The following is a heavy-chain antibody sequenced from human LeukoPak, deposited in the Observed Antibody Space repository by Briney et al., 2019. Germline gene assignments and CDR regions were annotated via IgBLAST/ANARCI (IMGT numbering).Heavy chain of an antibody. CDR3: AKDSADGSNFYFDY. D-gene: IGHD4-11*01. J-gene: IGHJ4*02. Sequence: SGGSLRLSCAASGFTFSSYGMHWVRQAPGKGLEWVAFIRYDGSNKYYADSVKGRFTISRDNSKNTLYLQMNSLRAEDTAVYYCAKDSADGSNFYFDYWGPGTLVTVSS. CDR1: GFTFSSYG. CDR2: IRYDGSNK. V-gene: IGHV3-30*02.